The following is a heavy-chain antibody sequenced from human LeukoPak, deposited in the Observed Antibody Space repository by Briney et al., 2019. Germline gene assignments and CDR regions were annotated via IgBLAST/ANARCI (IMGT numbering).Heavy chain of an antibody. D-gene: IGHD4-17*01. V-gene: IGHV4-39*01. Sequence: SGTLSLTCTVSGGSISSSSYYWGWIRQPPGKGLEWIGSIYYSGSTYYNPSLKSRVTISVDTSKNQFSLKLSSVTAADTAVYYCARGGSGYGDYLIYFDYWGQGTLVTVSS. J-gene: IGHJ4*02. CDR2: IYYSGST. CDR1: GGSISSSSYY. CDR3: ARGGSGYGDYLIYFDY.